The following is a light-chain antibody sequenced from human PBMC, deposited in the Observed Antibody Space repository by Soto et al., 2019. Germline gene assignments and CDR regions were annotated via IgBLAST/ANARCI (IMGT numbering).Light chain of an antibody. CDR2: EVT. J-gene: IGLJ1*01. Sequence: QSALTQSPSASGSPGQSVTISCIGTSSDVGGYNYVSWNQHHPGKAPKLIIYEVTKRPSGVPDRFSGSRSGTTASLTVSGLQAEDEADYYCGSYAGGNTFVFGTGTKVTVL. CDR1: SSDVGGYNY. CDR3: GSYAGGNTFV. V-gene: IGLV2-8*01.